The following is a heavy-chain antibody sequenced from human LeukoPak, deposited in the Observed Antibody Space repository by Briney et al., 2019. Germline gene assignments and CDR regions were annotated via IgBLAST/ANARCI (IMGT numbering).Heavy chain of an antibody. V-gene: IGHV4-4*07. CDR3: ARDRYDILTGWAYFDY. Sequence: SETLSLTCTVSGGSISSYYWSWIRQPAGKGLEWIGRIYTSGSTNYNPSLKSRVTMSVDTSKNQFSLKLSSVTAADTAVYYCARDRYDILTGWAYFDYWGQGTLVTVSS. CDR1: GGSISSYY. CDR2: IYTSGST. J-gene: IGHJ4*02. D-gene: IGHD3-9*01.